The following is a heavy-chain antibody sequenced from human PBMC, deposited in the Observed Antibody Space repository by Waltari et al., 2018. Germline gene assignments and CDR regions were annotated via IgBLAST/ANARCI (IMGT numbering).Heavy chain of an antibody. V-gene: IGHV1-46*01. Sequence: QVQLVQSGAEVKKPGASVKVSCKASGYTFTSYYMHWVRQAPGQGLEWMGISNPSGGSTSYAQKFQGRVTMTRDTSTSTVYMELSSLRSEDTAVYYCARAGGSYRPFDYWGQGTLVTVSS. D-gene: IGHD1-26*01. CDR3: ARAGGSYRPFDY. J-gene: IGHJ4*02. CDR2: SNPSGGST. CDR1: GYTFTSYY.